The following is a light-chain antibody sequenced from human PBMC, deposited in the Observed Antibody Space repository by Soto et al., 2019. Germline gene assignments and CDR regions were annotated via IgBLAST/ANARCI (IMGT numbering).Light chain of an antibody. J-gene: IGKJ5*01. Sequence: EIVMTQSPATLSVSPAERATLSCRASQSVSSKLAWFQQKPGQAPRLLIYGASTRATGIPARFSGSGSGTEVTLTISSLQSEDFAVYYCQQYNNWPPITFGQGTRLEIK. CDR3: QQYNNWPPIT. CDR2: GAS. CDR1: QSVSSK. V-gene: IGKV3-15*01.